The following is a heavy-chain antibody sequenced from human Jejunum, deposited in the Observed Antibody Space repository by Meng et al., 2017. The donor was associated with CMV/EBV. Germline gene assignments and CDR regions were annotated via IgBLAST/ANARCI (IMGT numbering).Heavy chain of an antibody. CDR2: ISSSSSSR. Sequence: SYTMTWVRQAPGKGLEWVSSISSSSSSRNYADSVKGRFTISRDNAGNSLDLQMNSLRAEDTAVYYCARGAVDCSSTSCFSGFFDLWGQGTLVTVSS. CDR3: ARGAVDCSSTSCFSGFFDL. V-gene: IGHV3-21*06. J-gene: IGHJ4*02. CDR1: SYT. D-gene: IGHD2-2*01.